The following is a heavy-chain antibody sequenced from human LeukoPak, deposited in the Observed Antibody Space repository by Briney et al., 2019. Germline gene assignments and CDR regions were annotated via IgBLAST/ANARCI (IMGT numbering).Heavy chain of an antibody. D-gene: IGHD3-10*01. CDR1: GYSISSGYY. V-gene: IGHV4-38-2*02. CDR2: IYHSGST. Sequence: SETLSLTCTVSGYSISSGYYWGWIRQPPGKGLEWIGSIYHSGSTYYNPSLKSRVTISVDTSKNQFSLKLSSVTAADTAVYYCAREKGAAEAHRMVRGVSWWFDPWGQGTLVTVSS. CDR3: AREKGAAEAHRMVRGVSWWFDP. J-gene: IGHJ5*02.